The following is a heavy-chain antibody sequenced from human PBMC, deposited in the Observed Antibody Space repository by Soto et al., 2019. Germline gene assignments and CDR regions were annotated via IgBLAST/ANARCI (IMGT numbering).Heavy chain of an antibody. D-gene: IGHD3-22*01. Sequence: EVQLVESGGGLIQPGGSPRLSCAASGFTVSSNYMSWVRQAPGKGLEWVSVIYSGGSTYYADSVKGRFTISRDNSKNTLYLQMNSLRAEDTAVYYCARAGPGDYYDSSGYYRGSAEYFQHWGQGTLVTVSS. V-gene: IGHV3-53*01. CDR2: IYSGGST. CDR3: ARAGPGDYYDSSGYYRGSAEYFQH. J-gene: IGHJ1*01. CDR1: GFTVSSNY.